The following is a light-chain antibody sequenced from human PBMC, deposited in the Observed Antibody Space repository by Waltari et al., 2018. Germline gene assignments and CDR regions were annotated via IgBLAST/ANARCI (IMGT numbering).Light chain of an antibody. V-gene: IGLV2-23*02. CDR2: EVN. Sequence: QSALTQTATVSGSPGQSITISCTGTTNDLGGYNHVSWYHQHPGKAPTLIIYEVNRRPSGVSSRFSGSKSGSTASLIISGLQAADEADYYCCSFARSSTWVFGGGTKVTVL. J-gene: IGLJ3*02. CDR1: TNDLGGYNH. CDR3: CSFARSSTWV.